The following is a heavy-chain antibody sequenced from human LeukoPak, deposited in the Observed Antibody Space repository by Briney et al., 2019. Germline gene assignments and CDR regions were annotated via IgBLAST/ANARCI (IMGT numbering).Heavy chain of an antibody. D-gene: IGHD1-26*01. J-gene: IGHJ4*02. CDR2: VYYSGST. Sequence: SETLSLTCTVSGGSLSSYFWSWIRQPPGKGLEWIGYVYYSGSTSYSPSLKSRVTIPVDTSKNQFSLKLPSVTAADTAVYYCATQGGRGSFRPGGFEYWGQGALVTVSS. CDR3: ATQGGRGSFRPGGFEY. V-gene: IGHV4-59*08. CDR1: GGSLSSYF.